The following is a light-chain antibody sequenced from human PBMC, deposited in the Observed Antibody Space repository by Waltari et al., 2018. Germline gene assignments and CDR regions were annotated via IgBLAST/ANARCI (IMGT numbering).Light chain of an antibody. CDR1: QSVSSN. Sequence: EIVMTQSPATLSVSPGERATLSCRASQSVSSNLGWYQQKPGQAPRLLIYGASTRATGIPVRFSGSGSGTEFTLTISSLQSEDLAVYYCQQYNNWPRTFGQGTKVEVK. CDR3: QQYNNWPRT. J-gene: IGKJ1*01. V-gene: IGKV3-15*01. CDR2: GAS.